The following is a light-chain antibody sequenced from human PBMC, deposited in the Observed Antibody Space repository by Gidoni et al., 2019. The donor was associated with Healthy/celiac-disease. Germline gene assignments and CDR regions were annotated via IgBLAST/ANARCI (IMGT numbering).Light chain of an antibody. Sequence: DIQLIQSPSFLSASVGDRVTITCWASQGISSYLAWYQQKPGKAPKLLIYAASTLQSGVPSRFSGSGSGTEFTLTISSLQPEDFATYYCQQLNSYPPTFGQGTKVEIK. CDR2: AAS. CDR1: QGISSY. V-gene: IGKV1-9*01. J-gene: IGKJ1*01. CDR3: QQLNSYPPT.